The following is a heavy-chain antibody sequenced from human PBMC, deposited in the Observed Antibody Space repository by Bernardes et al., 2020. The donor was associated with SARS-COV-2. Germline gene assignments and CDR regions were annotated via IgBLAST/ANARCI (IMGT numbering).Heavy chain of an antibody. Sequence: SETLSLTCTVSGDSNKYYYWSWIRQPPGKGLEWVGYIYHSGSTNYNPSLKSRVTISIDTSKSQFSLKLTSVTAADPAVYYCARHGKYCNKGVCQTYYYYDLDVWGQGTTVTVSS. V-gene: IGHV4-59*08. J-gene: IGHJ6*02. CDR3: ARHGKYCNKGVCQTYYYYDLDV. D-gene: IGHD2-8*01. CDR1: GDSNKYYY. CDR2: IYHSGST.